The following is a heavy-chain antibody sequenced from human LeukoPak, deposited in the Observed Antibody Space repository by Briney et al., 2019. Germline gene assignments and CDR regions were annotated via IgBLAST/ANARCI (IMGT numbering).Heavy chain of an antibody. CDR3: AREVLWF. V-gene: IGHV3-21*01. CDR1: GFTFDDYG. Sequence: GGSLRLSCAASGFTFDDYGMGWVRQAPGKGLEWVSSISSSSSYIYYADSVKGRFTISRDNAKNSLYLQMDSLRAEDTAVYYCAREVLWFGGQGTLVTVSS. CDR2: ISSSSSYI. J-gene: IGHJ4*02. D-gene: IGHD3-10*01.